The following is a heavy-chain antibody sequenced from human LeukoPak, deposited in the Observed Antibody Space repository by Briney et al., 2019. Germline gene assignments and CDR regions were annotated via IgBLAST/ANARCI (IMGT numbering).Heavy chain of an antibody. CDR3: GRGGWYLDY. D-gene: IGHD6-19*01. Sequence: SETLSLTCSVSGGSISRHYWSWIRQAPGKRPEYIGYIHYTGSTNYNSSLKSRVTISVDTSKNQFSLKLRSVTAADTAVYYCGRGGWYLDYWGQGTLVTVSS. CDR2: IHYTGST. J-gene: IGHJ4*02. V-gene: IGHV4-59*11. CDR1: GGSISRHY.